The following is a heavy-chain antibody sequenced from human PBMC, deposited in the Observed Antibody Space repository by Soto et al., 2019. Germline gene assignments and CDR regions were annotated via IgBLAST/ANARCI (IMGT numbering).Heavy chain of an antibody. CDR3: ARCASSCSLGF. J-gene: IGHJ4*02. D-gene: IGHD2-15*01. Sequence: SETLSLTCTVSGGSISSGDYYWSWIRQPPGKGLEWFGYIYYSGSTYYNPSLMSRVTISVDTSKNQFSLKLSSLTAADTAVYYCARCASSCSLGFWGQGTLVTVSS. V-gene: IGHV4-30-4*01. CDR2: IYYSGST. CDR1: GGSISSGDYY.